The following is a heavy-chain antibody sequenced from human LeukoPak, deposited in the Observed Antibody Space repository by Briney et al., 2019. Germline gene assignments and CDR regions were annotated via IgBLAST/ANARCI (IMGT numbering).Heavy chain of an antibody. CDR1: GGSISSYY. J-gene: IGHJ6*02. CDR3: ARDPVVPAAIWAGYYYYSMDV. V-gene: IGHV4-4*07. Sequence: SETLSLTCTVSGGSISSYYWSWIRQPAGKGLEWIGRIYTSGSTNYNPSLKSRVTMSVDTSKNQFSLKLSSVTAADTAVYYCARDPVVPAAIWAGYYYYSMDVWGQGTTVTVSS. CDR2: IYTSGST. D-gene: IGHD2-2*02.